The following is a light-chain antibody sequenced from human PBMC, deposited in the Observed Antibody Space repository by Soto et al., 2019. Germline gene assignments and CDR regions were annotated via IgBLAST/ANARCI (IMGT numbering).Light chain of an antibody. Sequence: EIVLTQSPGTLSVSPGERATLSCRASRSVTSDCLAWYRQRPGQAPRLLVYGASTRATGTPDRISGSGSGTDFTLTISRLVPEDFAVYYCQQGGRSRRTFGQGTRVEIK. CDR3: QQGGRSRRT. J-gene: IGKJ1*01. CDR2: GAS. V-gene: IGKV3-20*01. CDR1: RSVTSDC.